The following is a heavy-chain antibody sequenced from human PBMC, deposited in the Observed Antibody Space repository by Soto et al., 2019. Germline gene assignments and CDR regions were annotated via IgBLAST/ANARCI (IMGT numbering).Heavy chain of an antibody. CDR1: GYTFTSYG. J-gene: IGHJ4*02. CDR3: VKRAVAGRSDY. V-gene: IGHV1-18*01. CDR2: ISAYNGNT. Sequence: ASVKVSCKASGYTFTSYGISWVRQAPGQGLEWMGWISAYNGNTNYAQKLQGRVTMTTDTPTSTAYMELRSLISDDTAVYYCVKRAVAGRSDYWGQGTLVTVSS. D-gene: IGHD6-19*01.